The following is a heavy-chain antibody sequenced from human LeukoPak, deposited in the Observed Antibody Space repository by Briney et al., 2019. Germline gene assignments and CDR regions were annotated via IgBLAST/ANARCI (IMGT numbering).Heavy chain of an antibody. Sequence: SETLSLTCTVSGGSISSGSYYWSWIRQPAGKGLEWIGRIYTSGSTNYNPSLKSRVTISVDTSKNQFSLKLSSVTAADTAVYYCARYRGHYYGSVPYYFGYWGQGTLVTVSS. J-gene: IGHJ4*02. CDR2: IYTSGST. D-gene: IGHD3-10*01. CDR1: GGSISSGSYY. CDR3: ARYRGHYYGSVPYYFGY. V-gene: IGHV4-61*02.